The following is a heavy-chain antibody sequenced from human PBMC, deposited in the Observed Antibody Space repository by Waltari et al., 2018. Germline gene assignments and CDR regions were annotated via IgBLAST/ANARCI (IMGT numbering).Heavy chain of an antibody. J-gene: IGHJ3*01. CDR1: GFTFSDYY. Sequence: QVQLVESGGGLVKSGESLRVSCAASGFTFSDYYMNWIRQAPGKGLEWVSYISGSGITIYYADSVKGRFTISKDNAKNSLYLQMNSLGAEDTAIYYCARGGLYGGDAHAFDFWGQGTMVTVSA. V-gene: IGHV3-11*01. D-gene: IGHD2-2*01. CDR2: ISGSGITI. CDR3: ARGGLYGGDAHAFDF.